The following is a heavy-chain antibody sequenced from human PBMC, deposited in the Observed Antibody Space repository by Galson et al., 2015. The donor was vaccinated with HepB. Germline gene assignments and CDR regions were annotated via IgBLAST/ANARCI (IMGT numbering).Heavy chain of an antibody. V-gene: IGHV3-7*03. J-gene: IGHJ6*02. CDR3: SREGKLRFLEWLPSYYYYYGMDV. Sequence: SLRLSCAASGFTFSSYWMSWVRQAPGKGLEWVANIKQDGSEKYYVDSVKGRFTISRDNAKNSLYLQMNSLRAEDTAVYYCSREGKLRFLEWLPSYYYYYGMDVWGQGTPVTVSS. D-gene: IGHD3-3*01. CDR1: GFTFSSYW. CDR2: IKQDGSEK.